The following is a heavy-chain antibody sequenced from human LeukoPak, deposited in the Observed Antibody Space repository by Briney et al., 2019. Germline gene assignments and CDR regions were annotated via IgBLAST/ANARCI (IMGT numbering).Heavy chain of an antibody. V-gene: IGHV4-39*07. CDR1: GGSISSSSYY. CDR3: ARGVLRYFDWLTTDYFDY. Sequence: PSETLSLTCTVSGGSISSSSYYWGWIRQPPGKGLEWIGSIYYSGSTYYNPSLKSRVTISVDTSKNQFSLKLSSVTAADTAVYYCARGVLRYFDWLTTDYFDYWGQGTLVTVSS. CDR2: IYYSGST. D-gene: IGHD3-9*01. J-gene: IGHJ4*02.